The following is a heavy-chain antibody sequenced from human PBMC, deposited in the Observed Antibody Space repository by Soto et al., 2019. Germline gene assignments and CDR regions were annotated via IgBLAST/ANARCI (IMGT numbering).Heavy chain of an antibody. D-gene: IGHD2-2*01. CDR3: ARPGGPAAPESAFDI. CDR1: GGSISCSSYY. V-gene: IGHV4-39*01. Sequence: SETLSLTCTVSGGSISCSSYYWGGIRQSPGKGLEWIGSIYYRGSTYYSPSLKSRVTMSVDTSNNQFSLKLNSVTAADTAVYYCARPGGPAAPESAFDIWGQGTMVTVSS. J-gene: IGHJ3*02. CDR2: IYYRGST.